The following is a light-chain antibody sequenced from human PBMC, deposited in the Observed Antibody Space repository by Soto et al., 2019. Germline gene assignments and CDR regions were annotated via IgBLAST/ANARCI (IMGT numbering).Light chain of an antibody. V-gene: IGKV3-20*01. J-gene: IGKJ1*01. Sequence: EIVLTQSPGTLSLSPGERATLSCRASQSVSSSYLAWYQQKPGQAPRLLIYGTSSRATGIQDRFSGSGSGTDFTLTIKRLEPEDFVIYYCKQYGSSPWTFGQGTKVDIK. CDR3: KQYGSSPWT. CDR1: QSVSSSY. CDR2: GTS.